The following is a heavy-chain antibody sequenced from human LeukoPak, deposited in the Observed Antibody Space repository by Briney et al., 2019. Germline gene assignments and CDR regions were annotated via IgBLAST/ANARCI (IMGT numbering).Heavy chain of an antibody. CDR2: IYSGGAT. CDR3: ARDREGP. V-gene: IGHV3-53*01. Sequence: GGSLRLSCAASGFTVSNNYMRWVRQAPGKGLEWVSSIYSGGATKYADSVKGRLTISRDNSKNTLYLQMNGLRPEDTAVYYCARDREGPWGQGTLVTVSS. D-gene: IGHD1-26*01. J-gene: IGHJ5*02. CDR1: GFTVSNNY.